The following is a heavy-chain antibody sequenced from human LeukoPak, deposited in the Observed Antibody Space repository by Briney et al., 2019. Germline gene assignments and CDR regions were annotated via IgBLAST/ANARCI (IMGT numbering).Heavy chain of an antibody. J-gene: IGHJ4*02. CDR3: ATSIMITFGGVIVPVSPLDY. D-gene: IGHD3-16*02. V-gene: IGHV1-24*01. Sequence: ASVTVSYKVSGYTLTELSMHWVRQAPGKGLEGRGGFDPEDGETIYAQKFQGRVTMTEDTSTDTAYMELSSLRSEDTAVYYCATSIMITFGGVIVPVSPLDYWGQGTLVTVSS. CDR1: GYTLTELS. CDR2: FDPEDGET.